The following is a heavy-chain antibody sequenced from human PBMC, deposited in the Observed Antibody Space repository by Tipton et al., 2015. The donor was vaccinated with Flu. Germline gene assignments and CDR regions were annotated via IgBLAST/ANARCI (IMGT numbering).Heavy chain of an antibody. CDR2: ISSSSSYI. V-gene: IGHV3-21*01. CDR3: ARDGSGDYVGGYFDY. Sequence: SLRLSCAASGFTFSSYSMNWVRQAPGKGLEWVSSISSSSSYIYYADSVKGRFTISRDNAKNSLYLQMNSLRAEDTAVYYCARDGSGDYVGGYFDYWGQGTLVTFSS. J-gene: IGHJ4*02. CDR1: GFTFSSYS. D-gene: IGHD4-17*01.